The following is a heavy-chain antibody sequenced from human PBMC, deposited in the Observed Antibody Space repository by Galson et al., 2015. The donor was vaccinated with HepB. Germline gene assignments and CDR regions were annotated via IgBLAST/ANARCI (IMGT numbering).Heavy chain of an antibody. Sequence: QVQLQESGPGLVKPSQTLSLTCAVSGGFITTAGYYWSWVRQLPGKDLEWIGYIYYTGTTYYNPSLESRVTISVDTSKKQFSLKLNSVTAADTAVYYCARAPFQPLSLGLFDPWGQGTLVTVSS. V-gene: IGHV4-31*02. D-gene: IGHD2-2*01. CDR1: GGFITTAGYY. CDR3: ARAPFQPLSLGLFDP. CDR2: IYYTGTT. J-gene: IGHJ5*02.